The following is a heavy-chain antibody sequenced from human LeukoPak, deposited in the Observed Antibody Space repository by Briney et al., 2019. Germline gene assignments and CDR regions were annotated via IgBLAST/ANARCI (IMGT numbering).Heavy chain of an antibody. CDR1: GFTFSSYW. Sequence: PGGSLRLSCAASGFTFSSYWMHWVRHAPGKGPVWVSRVDVHGQGTAYADSVKGRFTISRDNAKNTLSLQMNSLSAEDTAVYYCARSNYDSTTFYYHLDLWGQGTLVTVSS. CDR2: VDVHGQGT. CDR3: ARSNYDSTTFYYHLDL. J-gene: IGHJ5*02. V-gene: IGHV3-74*01. D-gene: IGHD2/OR15-2a*01.